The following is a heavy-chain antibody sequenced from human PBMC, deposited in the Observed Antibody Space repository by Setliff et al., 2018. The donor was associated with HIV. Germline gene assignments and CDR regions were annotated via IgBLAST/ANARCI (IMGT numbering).Heavy chain of an antibody. CDR3: ARPNYYDSSGSFDY. J-gene: IGHJ4*02. D-gene: IGHD3-22*01. V-gene: IGHV4-39*01. CDR1: GGSINSTSYY. CDR2: IYHTGST. Sequence: SETLSLTCTVSGGSINSTSYYWGWIRQPPGNGLEWIGSIYHTGSTYYKPSLKSRVTISVDTSKNQFSLRLSSVAAGDTAVYYCARPNYYDSSGSFDYWGQGTLVTVSS.